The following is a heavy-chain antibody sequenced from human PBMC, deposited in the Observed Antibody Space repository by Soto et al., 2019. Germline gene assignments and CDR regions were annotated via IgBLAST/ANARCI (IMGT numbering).Heavy chain of an antibody. J-gene: IGHJ4*02. CDR1: GPSFSASR. D-gene: IGHD1-1*01. CDR2: IRPKSNSYAT. Sequence: RGFLLLTCVSSGPSFSASRIAWVPQASGKGLESVGHIRPKSNSYATTYAASVKRRFTISRYDSKNMAFLQMNSLKIEDTAVYYCTGHATDANNLPYWGQGTLVTVSS. V-gene: IGHV3-73*01. CDR3: TGHATDANNLPY.